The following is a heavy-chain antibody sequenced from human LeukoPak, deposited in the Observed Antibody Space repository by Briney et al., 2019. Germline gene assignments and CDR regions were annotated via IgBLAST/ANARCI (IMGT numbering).Heavy chain of an antibody. D-gene: IGHD3-22*01. CDR1: GYTFTSYD. J-gene: IGHJ3*02. CDR2: MDPNSGNT. CDR3: ARGRYYDSSGYYSDDDAFDI. Sequence: ASVKVSCKASGYTFTSYDINWVRQATGQGLEWMGWMDPNSGNTGYAQKFQGRVTITRNTSISTAYMELSSLRSEDTAVYYCARGRYYDSSGYYSDDDAFDIWGQGTMVTVSS. V-gene: IGHV1-8*03.